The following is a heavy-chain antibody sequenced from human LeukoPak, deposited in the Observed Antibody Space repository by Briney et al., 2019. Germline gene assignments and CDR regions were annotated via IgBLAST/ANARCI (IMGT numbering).Heavy chain of an antibody. V-gene: IGHV4-34*03. CDR3: TYRYYFDTSGYFPVDV. D-gene: IGHD3-22*01. J-gene: IGHJ6*04. CDR1: GGSFSGYY. Sequence: SETLSLTCAVYGGSFSGYYWSWIRQPPGKGLEWIGEINHSGSTNYNPSLKSRVTISVDTSKNQFSLKLSSVTAADTAVYYCTYRYYFDTSGYFPVDVWGEGTTVTVSS. CDR2: INHSGST.